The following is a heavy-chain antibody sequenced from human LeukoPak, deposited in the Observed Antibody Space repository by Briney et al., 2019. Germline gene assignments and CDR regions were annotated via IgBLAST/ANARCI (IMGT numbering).Heavy chain of an antibody. D-gene: IGHD6-19*01. V-gene: IGHV3-9*03. CDR2: INWRSDEI. Sequence: GGSLRLSCSASGFTFDNYAMHWVRQAPMKGLEWVASINWRSDEIGYADSVKGRFTISRDNAKNSLYLQMNSLRAEDMALYYCAKDAAGYYYYMDVWGKGTTVTVSS. J-gene: IGHJ6*03. CDR1: GFTFDNYA. CDR3: AKDAAGYYYYMDV.